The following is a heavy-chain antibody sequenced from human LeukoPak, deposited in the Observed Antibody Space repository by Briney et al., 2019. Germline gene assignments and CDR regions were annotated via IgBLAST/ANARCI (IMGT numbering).Heavy chain of an antibody. J-gene: IGHJ6*03. D-gene: IGHD1-26*01. Sequence: ASVKVSRKASGYTFTGYYMHWVRQAPGQGLEWMGGMNPNSSETHYAQKFQGRVTMTRNTHTSTAYMELSSVRAEATAAYYCARCVYSGSYYGYYYYFMDVWGEGTTVTISS. V-gene: IGHV1-8*02. CDR2: MNPNSSET. CDR1: GYTFTGYY. CDR3: ARCVYSGSYYGYYYYFMDV.